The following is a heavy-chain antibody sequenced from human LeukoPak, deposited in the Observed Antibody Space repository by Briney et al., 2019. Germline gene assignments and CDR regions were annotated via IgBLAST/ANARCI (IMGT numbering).Heavy chain of an antibody. CDR1: GFTFSSYW. CDR3: ARPRLSSGWYYFDY. J-gene: IGHJ4*02. Sequence: PGGSLRLTCAASGFTFSSYWMNWARQAPGKGLEWVASINHNGNVNYYVDSVKGRFTISRDNSKNTLYLQMNSLRAEDTAVYYCARPRLSSGWYYFDYWGQGTLVTVSS. D-gene: IGHD6-19*01. V-gene: IGHV3-7*01. CDR2: INHNGNVN.